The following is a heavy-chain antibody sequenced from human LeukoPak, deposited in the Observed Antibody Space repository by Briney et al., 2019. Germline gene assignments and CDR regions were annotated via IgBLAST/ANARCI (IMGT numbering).Heavy chain of an antibody. V-gene: IGHV3-74*01. Sequence: SGGSLRLSCAASGFTFTTYWMHWVRQAPGKGLVWVSNINSDGSITSYADSVKGRFTISRDNAKNTLYLQMNSLRAEDTAVYYCARDAVDTANAVWGQGTTVTVSS. CDR1: GFTFTTYW. CDR2: INSDGSIT. CDR3: ARDAVDTANAV. D-gene: IGHD5-18*01. J-gene: IGHJ6*02.